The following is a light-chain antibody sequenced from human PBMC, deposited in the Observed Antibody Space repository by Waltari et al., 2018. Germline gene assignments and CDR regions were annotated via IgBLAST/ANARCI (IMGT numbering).Light chain of an antibody. V-gene: IGLV3-1*01. CDR2: QDT. CDR1: KLENKL. J-gene: IGLJ2*01. CDR3: QAWDIKNVI. Sequence: SYELTHAHSVSVSPGQTATIPCSGDKLENKLTSWYQQKPGQSPVLVLYQDTKRPSGISERFSGSNSGDTATLTITGTQTTDEADYYCQAWDIKNVIFGGGTKLTVL.